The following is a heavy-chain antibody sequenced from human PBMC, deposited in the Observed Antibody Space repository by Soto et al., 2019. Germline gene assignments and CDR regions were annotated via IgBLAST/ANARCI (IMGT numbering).Heavy chain of an antibody. CDR2: INHSGST. CDR3: ARLVDPGHFDY. J-gene: IGHJ4*02. D-gene: IGHD2-2*01. V-gene: IGHV4-34*01. Sequence: SETLSLTCAVYGGSFSGYYWSWIRQPPGKGLEWIGEINHSGSTNYNPSLKSRVTISVDTSKNQFSLKLSSVTAADTAVYYCARLVDPGHFDYWGQGTLVTVSS. CDR1: GGSFSGYY.